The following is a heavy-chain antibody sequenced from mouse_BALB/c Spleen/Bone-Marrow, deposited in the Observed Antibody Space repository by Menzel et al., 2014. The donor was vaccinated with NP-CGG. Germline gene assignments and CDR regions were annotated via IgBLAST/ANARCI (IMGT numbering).Heavy chain of an antibody. CDR3: AREGIRRRAAMDY. Sequence: EVQGVESGGGLVQPGGSLKLSCAASGFTFSSFGMHWVRQAPEKGLEWVAYISSGSSTIYYADTVMGRFTISRDNAKNSLYLEKSSLRSEDTAMDYCAREGIRRRAAMDYWGQGTSVIVSA. J-gene: IGHJ4*01. D-gene: IGHD2-12*01. CDR2: ISSGSSTI. V-gene: IGHV5-17*02. CDR1: GFTFSSFG.